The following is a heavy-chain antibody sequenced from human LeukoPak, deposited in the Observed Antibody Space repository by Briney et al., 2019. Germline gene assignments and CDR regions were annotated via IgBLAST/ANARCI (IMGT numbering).Heavy chain of an antibody. CDR2: ISGSGGTT. CDR1: GFTFSSYA. D-gene: IGHD2-2*01. V-gene: IGHV3-23*01. CDR3: AKRYCSSSSCSLFDY. Sequence: GGSLRLSCAASGFTFSSYAMSWVRQAPGKGLEWVSLISGSGGTTYYADSVKGRFTISRDISKNTLYLQMSSLRAEDTAVYYCAKRYCSSSSCSLFDYWGQGTLVTVSS. J-gene: IGHJ4*02.